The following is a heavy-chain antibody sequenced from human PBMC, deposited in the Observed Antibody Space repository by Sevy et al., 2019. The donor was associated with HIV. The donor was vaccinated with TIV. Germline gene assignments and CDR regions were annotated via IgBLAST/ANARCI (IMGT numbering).Heavy chain of an antibody. CDR1: GFTFSSYS. J-gene: IGHJ3*02. CDR2: ISSSSSYI. Sequence: GGSLRLSCAASGFTFSSYSMNWVRQAPGKGLEWVSSISSSSSYIYYADSVKGRFTISRDNAKNSLYLQMNSLRAEDTAVYHCASPAIDSSGYYYDDAFDIWGQGTMVTVSS. D-gene: IGHD3-22*01. V-gene: IGHV3-21*01. CDR3: ASPAIDSSGYYYDDAFDI.